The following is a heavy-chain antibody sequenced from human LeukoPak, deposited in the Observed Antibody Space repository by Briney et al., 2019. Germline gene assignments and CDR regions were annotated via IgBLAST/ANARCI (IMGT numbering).Heavy chain of an antibody. V-gene: IGHV1-2*02. CDR2: INPNSGGT. CDR3: ARESNYYASSGLVTTAFDI. CDR1: GYTFTGYY. D-gene: IGHD3-22*01. J-gene: IGHJ3*02. Sequence: ASVKVSCKASGYTFTGYYMHWVRQAPGQGLEWMGWINPNSGGTNYAQKFQGRVTMTRDTSISTAYMELSRLRSDDTAVYYCARESNYYASSGLVTTAFDIWGQGTMVTVSS.